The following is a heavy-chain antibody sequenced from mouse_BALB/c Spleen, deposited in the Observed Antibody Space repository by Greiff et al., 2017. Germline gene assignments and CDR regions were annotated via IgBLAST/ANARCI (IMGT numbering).Heavy chain of an antibody. CDR3: ARLVYYYGSSYGYFDV. V-gene: IGHV1-4*02. CDR2: INPSSGYT. Sequence: QVQLQQSAAELARPGASVKMSCKASGYTFTSYTMHWVKQRPGQGLEWIGYINPSSGYTEYNQKFKDKTTLTADKSSSTAYMQLSSLTSEDSAVYYCARLVYYYGSSYGYFDVWGAGTTVTVSS. J-gene: IGHJ1*01. D-gene: IGHD1-1*01. CDR1: GYTFTSYT.